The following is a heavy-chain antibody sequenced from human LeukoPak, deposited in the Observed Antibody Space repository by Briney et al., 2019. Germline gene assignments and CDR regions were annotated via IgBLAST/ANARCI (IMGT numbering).Heavy chain of an antibody. CDR2: ISAYNGNT. V-gene: IGHV1-18*01. CDR1: GYTFTSYG. J-gene: IGHJ4*02. D-gene: IGHD1-1*01. Sequence: ASVKVSCKASGYTFTSYGISWVRQALGQGLEWMGWISAYNGNTNYAQKLQGRVTITADESTSTAYMELSSLRSEDTAVYYCARGTYYFDYWGQGTLVTVSS. CDR3: ARGTYYFDY.